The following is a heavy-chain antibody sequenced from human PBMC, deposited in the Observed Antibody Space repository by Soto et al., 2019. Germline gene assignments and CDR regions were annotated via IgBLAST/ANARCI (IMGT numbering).Heavy chain of an antibody. J-gene: IGHJ6*02. Sequence: QVQLQESGPGLVKPSQTLSLTCTVSGGSISSGDYYWSWIRQPPGKGLVWIGYIYYSGSTYYNPSLMSRVTMSVDTTLIQFSLKLSSVTAADTDVYFCARDVLRCSCGSCYSYYYYGVDVWGQGTTVTVSS. V-gene: IGHV4-30-4*01. CDR2: IYYSGST. D-gene: IGHD2-15*01. CDR1: GGSISSGDYY. CDR3: ARDVLRCSCGSCYSYYYYGVDV.